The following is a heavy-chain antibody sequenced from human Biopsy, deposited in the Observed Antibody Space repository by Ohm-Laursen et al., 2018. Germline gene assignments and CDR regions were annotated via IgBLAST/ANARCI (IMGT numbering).Heavy chain of an antibody. CDR2: ISHTGST. CDR3: ARQDGYLGYEY. Sequence: GTLSLTCSVYNVSFSSFYWSWIRQPPGKGLEWIGEISHTGSTNYNPPLKSRVFMSVDTSRSQFSLKLSSVTAADTAIYYCARQDGYLGYEYWGQGALVTVSS. D-gene: IGHD5-24*01. CDR1: NVSFSSFY. V-gene: IGHV4-34*01. J-gene: IGHJ4*02.